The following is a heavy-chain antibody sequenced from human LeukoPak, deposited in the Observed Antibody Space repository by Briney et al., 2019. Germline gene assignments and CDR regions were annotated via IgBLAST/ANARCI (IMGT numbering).Heavy chain of an antibody. Sequence: ASVKVSCKASGYTFTSYGISWVRQAPGQGLEWMGGIIPIFDTGNYAQKFQGRLTITADESTSTAYMELSSLRSEDTAVYCCARTYYYDSSGYYFDYWGQGTLVTVSS. CDR2: IIPIFDTG. CDR3: ARTYYYDSSGYYFDY. V-gene: IGHV1-69*13. D-gene: IGHD3-22*01. J-gene: IGHJ4*02. CDR1: GYTFTSYG.